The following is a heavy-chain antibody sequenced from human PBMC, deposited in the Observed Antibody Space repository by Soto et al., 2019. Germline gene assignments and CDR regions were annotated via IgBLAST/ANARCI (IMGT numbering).Heavy chain of an antibody. CDR2: ISAYNGNT. CDR1: GYTFTSYG. D-gene: IGHD6-19*01. Sequence: ASVKVSCKASGYTFTSYGISWVRQAPGQGLEWMGWISAYNGNTNYAQKLQGRVTMTTDTSTSTAYMELRSLRSDDTAVYYCARVHPPKGSFVRAVSSXDYYYYGMDVWGQGTTVTVSS. J-gene: IGHJ6*02. V-gene: IGHV1-18*01. CDR3: ARVHPPKGSFVRAVSSXDYYYYGMDV.